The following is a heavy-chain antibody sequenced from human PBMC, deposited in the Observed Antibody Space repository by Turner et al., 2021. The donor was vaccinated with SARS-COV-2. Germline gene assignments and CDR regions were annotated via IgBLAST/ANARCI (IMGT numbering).Heavy chain of an antibody. CDR3: ARLRPTQNFDY. CDR1: GGSISSSSYY. Sequence: QLQLQESGPGLVKPSETLSLTCTVSGGSISSSSYYWGWIRQPPGKGLDWIGSSYYSGSTYYNPSLKSRVTISVDTSKNQFSLKLSSVTAADTAVYYCARLRPTQNFDYWGQGTLVTVSS. V-gene: IGHV4-39*01. CDR2: SYYSGST. D-gene: IGHD1-1*01. J-gene: IGHJ4*02.